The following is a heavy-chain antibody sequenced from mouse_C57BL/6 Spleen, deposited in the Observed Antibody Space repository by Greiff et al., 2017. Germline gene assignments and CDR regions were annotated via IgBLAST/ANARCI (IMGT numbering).Heavy chain of an antibody. CDR3: ARKGYGGSYGAMDY. V-gene: IGHV1-64*01. CDR1: GYTFTSYW. Sequence: VQLQQPGAELVKPGASVKLSCKASGYTFTSYWMHWVKQRPGQGLEWIGMIHPNSGSTNYNEKFKSKATLTVDKSSSTAYMQLSSLTSEDSAVYYCARKGYGGSYGAMDYWGQGTSVTVSS. D-gene: IGHD1-1*01. J-gene: IGHJ4*01. CDR2: IHPNSGST.